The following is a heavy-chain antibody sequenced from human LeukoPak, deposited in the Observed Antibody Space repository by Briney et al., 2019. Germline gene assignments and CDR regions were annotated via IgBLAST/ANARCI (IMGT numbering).Heavy chain of an antibody. D-gene: IGHD6-13*01. Sequence: PGRSLRLSCAASGFTFSSYGMHWVRQAPGKGLEWVAVISYDGSNKHYGDSVKGRFTISRDNSKNTLYLQMNSLRPEDTAVYYCASIAAAGDFDYWGQGTLVTVSS. V-gene: IGHV3-30*19. CDR2: ISYDGSNK. CDR1: GFTFSSYG. J-gene: IGHJ4*02. CDR3: ASIAAAGDFDY.